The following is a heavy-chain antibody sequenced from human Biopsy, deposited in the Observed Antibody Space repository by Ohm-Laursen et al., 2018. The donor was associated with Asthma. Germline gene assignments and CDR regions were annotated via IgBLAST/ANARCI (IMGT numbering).Heavy chain of an antibody. Sequence: SLRLSCSASGFTFDNYTMHWVRQVPGKGLEWVTIISYDGRNTYYADSVEGRFTISRDNSKNTLFLQMSSLRPEDTAVYYCARGGLHYYEYHGMDVWGQGTTVTVSS. J-gene: IGHJ6*02. CDR2: ISYDGRNT. CDR3: ARGGLHYYEYHGMDV. V-gene: IGHV3-30*04. CDR1: GFTFDNYT. D-gene: IGHD2-21*02.